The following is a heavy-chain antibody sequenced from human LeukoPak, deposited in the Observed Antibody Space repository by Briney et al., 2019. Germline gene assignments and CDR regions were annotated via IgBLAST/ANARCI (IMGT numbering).Heavy chain of an antibody. V-gene: IGHV3-23*01. Sequence: GGSLRLSCAASGFTFTSYAMSWVRQAPGQGLEWVSAISGSGGSTYYADSVKGRFTISRDNSKNTLYLQMNSLRAEDTAVYYCAKDLIAARPVETDYWGQGTLVTVSS. CDR2: ISGSGGST. J-gene: IGHJ4*02. CDR3: AKDLIAARPVETDY. CDR1: GFTFTSYA. D-gene: IGHD6-6*01.